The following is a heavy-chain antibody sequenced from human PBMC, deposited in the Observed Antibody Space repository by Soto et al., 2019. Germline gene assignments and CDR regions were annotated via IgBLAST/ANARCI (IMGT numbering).Heavy chain of an antibody. V-gene: IGHV2-5*02. CDR2: IYWDDDK. CDR1: GFSLSTSGVG. Sequence: QITLKESGPPLVKPTQTLTLTCTFSGFSLSTSGVGVGWIRQPPGKALEWLALIYWDDDKRYSPSLKSRLTITKDTSKNQVALTMTNMDPVDTATYYCAHRRSLYCSSTSCYSGALAIWGQGTMVTVSS. CDR3: AHRRSLYCSSTSCYSGALAI. D-gene: IGHD2-2*02. J-gene: IGHJ3*02.